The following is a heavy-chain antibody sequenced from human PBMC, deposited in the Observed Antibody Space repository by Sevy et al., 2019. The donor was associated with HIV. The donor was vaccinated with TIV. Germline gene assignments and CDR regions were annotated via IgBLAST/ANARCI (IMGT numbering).Heavy chain of an antibody. J-gene: IGHJ3*02. CDR2: ISAYNGNT. CDR3: ARGYYDFWSCYYRRDAFDI. V-gene: IGHV1-18*01. Sequence: ASVKVSCTASGYTFTSYGISWVRQAPGQGLEWMGWISAYNGNTNYAQKLQGRVTLTTDTSTSTAYMELRSLRSDDTAVYYCARGYYDFWSCYYRRDAFDIWGQGTMVTVSS. CDR1: GYTFTSYG. D-gene: IGHD3-3*01.